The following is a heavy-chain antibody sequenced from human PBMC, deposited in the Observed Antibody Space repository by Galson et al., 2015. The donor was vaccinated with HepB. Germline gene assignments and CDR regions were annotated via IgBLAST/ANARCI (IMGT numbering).Heavy chain of an antibody. V-gene: IGHV1-18*01. D-gene: IGHD5-12*01. CDR1: GYIFNNYG. CDR2: ISAYNGDT. CDR3: ARGYNGYGFYFDD. J-gene: IGHJ4*02. Sequence: SVKVSCKASGYIFNNYGITWVRQAPGQGLEWMAWISAYNGDTNYAQKFQGRVTVTTDASTTTAFMELRSLRYGDTAVYYCARGYNGYGFYFDDWGQGTPVIVST.